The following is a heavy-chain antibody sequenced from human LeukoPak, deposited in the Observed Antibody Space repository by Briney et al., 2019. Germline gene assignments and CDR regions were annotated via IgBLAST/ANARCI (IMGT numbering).Heavy chain of an antibody. Sequence: GGSLRLSCAASGFTFSSYAMSWVRQAPGKGLEWVSAISGSGGSTYYADFVKGRFTISRDNSKNTLYLQMNSLRAEDTAVYYCAKDLAPSTLSGLFDYWGQGTLVTVSS. CDR2: ISGSGGST. CDR1: GFTFSSYA. V-gene: IGHV3-23*01. D-gene: IGHD2-15*01. CDR3: AKDLAPSTLSGLFDY. J-gene: IGHJ4*02.